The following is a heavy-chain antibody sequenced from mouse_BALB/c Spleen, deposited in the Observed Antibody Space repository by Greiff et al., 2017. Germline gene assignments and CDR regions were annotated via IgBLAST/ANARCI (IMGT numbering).Heavy chain of an antibody. V-gene: IGHV3-8*02. J-gene: IGHJ3*01. CDR3: ARGNQRQQSWFAY. CDR2: ISYSGST. Sequence: DVQLQESGPSLVKPSQTLSLTCSVTGDSITSGYWNWIRKFPGNKLEYMGYISYSGSTYYNPSLKSRISITRDTSKNQYYLQLNSVTTEDTATYYCARGNQRQQSWFAYWGQGTLVTVSA. CDR1: GDSITSGY. D-gene: IGHD2-1*01.